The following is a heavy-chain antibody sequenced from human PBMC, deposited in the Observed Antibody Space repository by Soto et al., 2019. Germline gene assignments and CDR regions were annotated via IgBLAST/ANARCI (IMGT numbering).Heavy chain of an antibody. V-gene: IGHV4-34*01. J-gene: IGHJ4*02. D-gene: IGHD6-6*01. CDR3: ARGSGSSSY. CDR2: INHSGST. CDR1: GGSFSGYY. Sequence: SETLSLTCAVYGGSFSGYYWSWIRQPPGKGLEWIGEINHSGSTNYNPSLKSRVTISVDTPKNQFSLKLSSVTAADTAVYYCARGSGSSSYWGQGTLVTVYS.